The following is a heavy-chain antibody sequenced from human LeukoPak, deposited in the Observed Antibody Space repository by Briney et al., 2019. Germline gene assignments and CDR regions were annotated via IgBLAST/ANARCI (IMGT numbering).Heavy chain of an antibody. V-gene: IGHV4-39*07. D-gene: IGHD3-10*01. CDR2: IYYSGST. CDR3: ARVRGSGSYYMAFDY. J-gene: IGHJ4*02. Sequence: PSETLSLTCTVSGGSISSSSYYWGWIRQPPGKGLEWIGSIYYSGSTYYNPSLKSRVTISVDTSKNQFSLKLSSVTAADTAVYCCARVRGSGSYYMAFDYWGQGTLVTVSS. CDR1: GGSISSSSYY.